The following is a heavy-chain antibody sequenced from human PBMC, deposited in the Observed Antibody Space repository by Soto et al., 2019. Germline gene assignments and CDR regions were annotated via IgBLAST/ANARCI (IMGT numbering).Heavy chain of an antibody. J-gene: IGHJ4*02. CDR2: INHSGST. CDR1: GGSFSGYY. Sequence: SETLSLTCAVYGGSFSGYYWSWIRQPPGKGLEWIGEINHSGSTNYNPSLKSRVTISVDTSKNQFSLQLRSVTAADTAVYYCARGHPKFGYWGQGTLVTVSS. CDR3: ARGHPKFGY. V-gene: IGHV4-34*01.